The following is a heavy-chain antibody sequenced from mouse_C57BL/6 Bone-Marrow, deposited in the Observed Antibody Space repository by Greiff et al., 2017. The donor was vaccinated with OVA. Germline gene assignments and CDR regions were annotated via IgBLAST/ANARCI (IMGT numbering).Heavy chain of an antibody. D-gene: IGHD1-1*01. J-gene: IGHJ4*01. V-gene: IGHV5-16*01. Sequence: EVHLVESEGGLVQPGSSMKLSCTASGFTFSDYYMAWVRQVPEKGLEWVANINYDGSSTYYLDSLTIRFIISRDNAKNILDLQMSILKSEDTATYYCARGYGSRYDYAMDYWGQGTSVTVSS. CDR1: GFTFSDYY. CDR2: INYDGSST. CDR3: ARGYGSRYDYAMDY.